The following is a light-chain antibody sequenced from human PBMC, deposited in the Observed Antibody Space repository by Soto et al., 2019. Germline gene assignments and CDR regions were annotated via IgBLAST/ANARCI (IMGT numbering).Light chain of an antibody. CDR1: QSVSSY. CDR3: QQRSNSLT. V-gene: IGKV3-11*01. CDR2: DAS. Sequence: EIVLTQSPATLSLSPGERATLSCRASQSVSSYLAWYQQKPGQAPRLLIYDASNRATCIPASFSGSGSGTDFTLTNSSPEPQDFAGYYWQQRSNSLTFRGGTKVKIK. J-gene: IGKJ4*01.